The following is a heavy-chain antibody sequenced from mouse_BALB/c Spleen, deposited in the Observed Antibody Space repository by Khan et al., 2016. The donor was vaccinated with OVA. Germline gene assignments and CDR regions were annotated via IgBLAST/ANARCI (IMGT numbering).Heavy chain of an antibody. CDR1: GYTFATYW. D-gene: IGHD2-1*01. Sequence: QVQLKQSGAELAKPGASVKMSCKASGYTFATYWMHWIKQRPGQGLEWIGYIIPSTAYTEYNQKFKDKATLTTDTSSSTAYMQLSGLTSEDSAVYYCARGDLYGIFVYWGQGTLVTVSA. CDR3: ARGDLYGIFVY. J-gene: IGHJ3*01. V-gene: IGHV1-7*01. CDR2: IIPSTAYT.